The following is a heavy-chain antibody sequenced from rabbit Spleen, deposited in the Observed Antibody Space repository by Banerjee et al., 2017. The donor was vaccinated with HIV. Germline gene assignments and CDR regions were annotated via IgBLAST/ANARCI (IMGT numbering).Heavy chain of an antibody. Sequence: QEQLVESGGGLVQPEGSLTLTCTASGFSFSSSYYMCWVRQTPGKGLEWIGCIYVGSIGDTYYATWPKGRFSISKTSSTTVTLQMTSLTVADTATYFCARDTGTSFSSYGMDLWGPGTLVT. CDR3: ARDTGTSFSSYGMDL. V-gene: IGHV1S45*01. CDR1: GFSFSSSYY. J-gene: IGHJ6*01. CDR2: IYVGSIGDT. D-gene: IGHD7-1*01.